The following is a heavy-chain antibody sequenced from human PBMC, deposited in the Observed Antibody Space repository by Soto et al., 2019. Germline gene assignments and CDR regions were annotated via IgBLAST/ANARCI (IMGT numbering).Heavy chain of an antibody. CDR2: IWYDGSNK. CDR1: GFTFSSYG. CDR3: ASVSDYGDLHFDY. J-gene: IGHJ4*02. Sequence: QVQLVESGGGVVQPGRSLRLSCAASGFTFSSYGMHWVRQAPGKGLEWVAVIWYDGSNKYYADSVKGRFTISRDNSKNTLYLQMNSRRAEDTAVYYCASVSDYGDLHFDYWGQGTLVTVSS. V-gene: IGHV3-33*01. D-gene: IGHD4-17*01.